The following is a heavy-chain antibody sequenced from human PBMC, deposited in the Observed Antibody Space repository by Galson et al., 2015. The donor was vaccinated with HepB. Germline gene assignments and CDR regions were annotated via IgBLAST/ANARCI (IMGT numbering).Heavy chain of an antibody. Sequence: SLRLSCAASGFTFSSYAMDWVRQVPGKGLEWVAFIGSDGSTRSYADSVKGRFTISRDKSKNTLYVQMDSLRAEGTAVYYCATGADYCFVNWGQGTLVTVSS. CDR2: IGSDGSTR. V-gene: IGHV3-30*02. CDR1: GFTFSSYA. J-gene: IGHJ4*02. CDR3: ATGADYCFVN.